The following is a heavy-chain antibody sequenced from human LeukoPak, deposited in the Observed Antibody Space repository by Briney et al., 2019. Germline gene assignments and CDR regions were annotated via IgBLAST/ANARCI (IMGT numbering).Heavy chain of an antibody. CDR3: AKDEAYDSSGYSGDF. CDR2: ISSSGGST. CDR1: GFTFSHYW. Sequence: GGSLRLSCEASGFTFSHYWMHWVRQAPGKGLEWVSIISSSGGSTYYADSVKGRFTISRDNSKNTLYLQMNSLRAEDTAVYYCAKDEAYDSSGYSGDFWGQGTLVTVSS. D-gene: IGHD3-22*01. V-gene: IGHV3-23*01. J-gene: IGHJ4*02.